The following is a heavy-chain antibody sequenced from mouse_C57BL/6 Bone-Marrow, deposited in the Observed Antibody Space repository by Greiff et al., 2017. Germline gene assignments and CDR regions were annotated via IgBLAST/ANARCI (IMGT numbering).Heavy chain of an antibody. CDR1: GYTFTSYW. D-gene: IGHD1-1*01. CDR2: INPSSGYT. CDR3: APLATVVARYFDV. V-gene: IGHV1-7*01. Sequence: QVQLQQSGAELAKPGASVKLSCKASGYTFTSYWMHWVKQRPGQGLEWIGYINPSSGYTKYNQKFKDKATLTADKSSSTAYMQLSSLTYEDSAVYYCAPLATVVARYFDVWGTGTTVTVSS. J-gene: IGHJ1*03.